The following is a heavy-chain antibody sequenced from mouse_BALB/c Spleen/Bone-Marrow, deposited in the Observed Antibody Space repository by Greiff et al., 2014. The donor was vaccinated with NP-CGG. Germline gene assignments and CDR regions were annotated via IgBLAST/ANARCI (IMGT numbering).Heavy chain of an antibody. V-gene: IGHV1S33*01. CDR2: IYPGDGST. CDR3: TRSVGDSMDY. CDR1: GYTFTSYD. D-gene: IGHD1-1*02. Sequence: LQQPGPELVKPGALVKISCKASGYTFTSYDINWVKQRPRQGLEWIGWIYPGDGSTKYNEKFKGKATLTADKSSSTAYMQLSILSAENSADDFSTRSVGDSMDYWGQGTSVTVSA. J-gene: IGHJ4*01.